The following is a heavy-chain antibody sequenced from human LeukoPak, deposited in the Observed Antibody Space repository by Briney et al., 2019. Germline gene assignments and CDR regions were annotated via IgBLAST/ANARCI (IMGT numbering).Heavy chain of an antibody. V-gene: IGHV3-30-3*01. Sequence: GGSLRLSCAASGFTFSSYAMHWVRQAPGKGLEWVAVISYDGSNKYYADSVKGRFTISRDNSKNTLYLQMNSLRAEDTAVYYCARGSEEILRFGESLDYWGQGTLVTVSS. D-gene: IGHD3-10*01. CDR3: ARGSEEILRFGESLDY. CDR1: GFTFSSYA. J-gene: IGHJ4*02. CDR2: ISYDGSNK.